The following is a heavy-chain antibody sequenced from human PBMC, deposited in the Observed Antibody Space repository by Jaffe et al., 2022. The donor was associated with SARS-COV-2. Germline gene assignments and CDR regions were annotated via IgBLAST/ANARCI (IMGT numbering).Heavy chain of an antibody. J-gene: IGHJ4*02. CDR1: GFTFSSCG. CDR2: IAGSGADT. V-gene: IGHV3-23*01. CDR3: AKHRDTSAFYPY. Sequence: EVQLLESGGGLEQPGGSLRLSCAASGFTFSSCGMSWVRQAPGKGLEWVSIIAGSGADTYYADSVKGRFTVSRDNSKNTVYLQMNSLRAEDTAVYYCAKHRDTSAFYPYWGQGTLVTVSS. D-gene: IGHD3-22*01.